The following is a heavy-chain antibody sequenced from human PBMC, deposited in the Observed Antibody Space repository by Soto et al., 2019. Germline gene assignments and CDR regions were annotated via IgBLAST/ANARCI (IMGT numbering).Heavy chain of an antibody. V-gene: IGHV1-3*01. CDR3: AREPYGDYVYYGMDV. CDR2: INAGNGNT. D-gene: IGHD4-17*01. CDR1: GYTFTSYA. J-gene: IGHJ6*02. Sequence: ASVKVSCKASGYTFTSYAMHWVRQAPGQRLEWMGWINAGNGNTKYSQKFQGRVTITRDTSASTAYMELSSLRSEDTAVYYCAREPYGDYVYYGMDVWGQGTTVTVSS.